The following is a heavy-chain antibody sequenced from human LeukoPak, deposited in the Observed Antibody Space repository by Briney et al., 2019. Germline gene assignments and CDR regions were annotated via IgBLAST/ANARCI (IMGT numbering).Heavy chain of an antibody. D-gene: IGHD3-10*01. CDR2: ISAYNGNT. V-gene: IGHV1-18*01. CDR1: GYTFTSYG. Sequence: ASVKVSCTASGYTFTSYGISWVRQAPGQGLEWMGWISAYNGNTNYAQKLQGRVTMTTDTSTSTAYMELRSLRSDDTAVYYCARDLLYYYGSGSYSGFDYWGQGTLVTVSS. J-gene: IGHJ4*02. CDR3: ARDLLYYYGSGSYSGFDY.